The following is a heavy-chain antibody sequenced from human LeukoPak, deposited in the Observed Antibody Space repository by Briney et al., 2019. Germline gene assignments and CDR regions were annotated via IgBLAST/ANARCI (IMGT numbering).Heavy chain of an antibody. J-gene: IGHJ4*02. V-gene: IGHV3-33*01. Sequence: LPGGSLRLSCAASGFTFSSYGMHWVRQAPGKGLEWVAVIWYDGSNKYYADSVKGRFTISRDNSKNTLYLQMNSLRVEDTAVYYCARDRRFGELSLDFWGQGTLVTVSS. CDR3: ARDRRFGELSLDF. CDR1: GFTFSSYG. D-gene: IGHD3-10*01. CDR2: IWYDGSNK.